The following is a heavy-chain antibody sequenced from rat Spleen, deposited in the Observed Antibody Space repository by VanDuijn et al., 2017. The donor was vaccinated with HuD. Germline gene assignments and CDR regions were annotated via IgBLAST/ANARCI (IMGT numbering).Heavy chain of an antibody. CDR3: ARQDTSGYSNWFAY. CDR2: ISPSGGGT. Sequence: EVQLVESGGGLVQPGRSLKLSCAASGFTFSDYGMAWVRQAPTKGLEWVATISPSGGGTYYRDSVRGRFTISSDDAKTTLYLQLDSLRSEDTATYYCARQDTSGYSNWFAYWGQGTLVTVSS. CDR1: GFTFSDYG. D-gene: IGHD4-3*01. J-gene: IGHJ3*01. V-gene: IGHV5-29*01.